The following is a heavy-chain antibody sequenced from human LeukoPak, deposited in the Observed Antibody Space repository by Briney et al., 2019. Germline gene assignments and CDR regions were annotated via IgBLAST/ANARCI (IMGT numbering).Heavy chain of an antibody. CDR2: ISGSGDST. J-gene: IGHJ6*03. Sequence: PGGSLRLSCAVSGFTFSSYAMTWVRQVPGRGLEGVSVISGSGDSTYYADSVKGRFTISSDNSKNTLSLQMSSLRAEDTALYYCAEVRGSGNLNYIHMGVWGKGTMVTVS. D-gene: IGHD3-10*01. CDR1: GFTFSSYA. CDR3: AEVRGSGNLNYIHMGV. V-gene: IGHV3-23*01.